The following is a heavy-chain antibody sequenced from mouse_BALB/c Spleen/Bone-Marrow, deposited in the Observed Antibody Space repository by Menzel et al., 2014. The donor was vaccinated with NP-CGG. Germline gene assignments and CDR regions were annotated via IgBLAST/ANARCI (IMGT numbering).Heavy chain of an antibody. J-gene: IGHJ4*01. CDR2: IDPANGNT. CDR3: ARSRDYGSSYYAMDY. Sequence: VQLQQSGAELVKPGASVKLSCTASGFNIKDTYMHWVKQRPEQGLEWIGRIDPANGNTKYDPKFQGKATITADTSSNTAYQQLSSLTSEDTAVYYCARSRDYGSSYYAMDYWGQGTSVTVSS. CDR1: GFNIKDTY. D-gene: IGHD1-1*01. V-gene: IGHV14-3*02.